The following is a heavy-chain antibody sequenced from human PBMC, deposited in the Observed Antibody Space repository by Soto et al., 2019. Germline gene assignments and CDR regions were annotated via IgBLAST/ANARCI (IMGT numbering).Heavy chain of an antibody. CDR3: ARVEGSSVGYGDRAVDI. J-gene: IGHJ3*02. Sequence: EVQLVESGGGLVQPGGSLRLSCADSVFTVTTYWLTWVRQAPGKGLEWVANIKEDGSEKNYVDSVTGRFTISRDKAKNSVYLQMNSLRVEDTAVYYCARVEGSSVGYGDRAVDIWGQGTMVTVSS. D-gene: IGHD6-19*01. CDR1: VFTVTTYW. CDR2: IKEDGSEK. V-gene: IGHV3-7*01.